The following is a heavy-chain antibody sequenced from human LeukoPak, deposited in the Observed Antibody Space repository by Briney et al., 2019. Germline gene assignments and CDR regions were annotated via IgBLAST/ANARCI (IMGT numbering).Heavy chain of an antibody. CDR2: IGTAGDP. Sequence: GGSLRLSCAASGFTFSSYDMHWVRQATGEGLERVSAIGTAGDPYYPGSVKGRFTISRENAKNSLYLQMNSLRAGDTAVYYCARGTYYGSGSYYYDGLNYYYGMDVWGKGTTVTVSS. V-gene: IGHV3-13*05. D-gene: IGHD3-10*01. CDR1: GFTFSSYD. J-gene: IGHJ6*04. CDR3: ARGTYYGSGSYYYDGLNYYYGMDV.